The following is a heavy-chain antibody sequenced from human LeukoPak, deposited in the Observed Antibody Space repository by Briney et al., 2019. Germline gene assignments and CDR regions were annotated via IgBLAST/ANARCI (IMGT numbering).Heavy chain of an antibody. V-gene: IGHV3-48*01. CDR1: GFTFSSYS. CDR2: ISSSSSTI. D-gene: IGHD3-22*01. Sequence: PGGSLRLSCAASGFTFSSYSMNWVRQAPGKGLEWVSYISSSSSTIYYADSVKGRFTISRDNAKNSLYLQMNSLRAEDTAVYYCARGVYDSSGYYILGVDYWGQGTLVTVSS. J-gene: IGHJ4*02. CDR3: ARGVYDSSGYYILGVDY.